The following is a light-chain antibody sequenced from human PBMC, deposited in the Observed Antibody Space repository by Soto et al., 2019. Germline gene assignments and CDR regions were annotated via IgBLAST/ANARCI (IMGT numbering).Light chain of an antibody. Sequence: DIVMTQSPDSLAVSLGERATINCKSSQSVLYSSNNKNYLAWYQQKPGQPPKLLIYWASTRESGGPDRFSGSGSATDITLTISSLQAEDVAVYYCQQYYSTPYTFGQGTKLEIK. CDR1: QSVLYSSNNKNY. CDR2: WAS. V-gene: IGKV4-1*01. J-gene: IGKJ2*01. CDR3: QQYYSTPYT.